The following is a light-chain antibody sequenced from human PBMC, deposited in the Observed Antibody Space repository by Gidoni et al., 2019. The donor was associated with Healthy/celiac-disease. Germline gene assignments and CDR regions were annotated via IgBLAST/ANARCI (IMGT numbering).Light chain of an antibody. V-gene: IGLV3-25*03. CDR2: KDS. J-gene: IGLJ3*02. Sequence: SYELTQPPSVSVSPGQTARITCSGDALPKQFAYWYQQKPGQAPVLVIYKDSERPSGIPERFSGSTSGTTVTLTISGVQAEDEAGYYCQSADSSGTYEVFGGGTKLTVL. CDR1: ALPKQF. CDR3: QSADSSGTYEV.